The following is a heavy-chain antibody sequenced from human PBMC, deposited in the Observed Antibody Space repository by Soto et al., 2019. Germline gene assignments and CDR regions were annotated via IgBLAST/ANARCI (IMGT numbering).Heavy chain of an antibody. CDR1: GFTFSSYW. V-gene: IGHV3-74*01. D-gene: IGHD2-15*01. CDR3: VRTSLVVAAATREDY. Sequence: GVSLRLSCAASGFTFSSYWMHWVRQAPGKGLVWVSRINSDGSSTSYADSVKGRFAISRDNAKNTLYLQMNSLRAEDTAVYYCVRTSLVVAAATREDYWGQGTLVTVSS. J-gene: IGHJ4*02. CDR2: INSDGSST.